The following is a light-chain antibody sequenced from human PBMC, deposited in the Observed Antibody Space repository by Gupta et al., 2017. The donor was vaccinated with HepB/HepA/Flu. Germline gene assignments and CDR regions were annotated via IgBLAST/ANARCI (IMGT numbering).Light chain of an antibody. CDR2: LNN. CDR3: AAWDVSLNGGV. Sequence: QSALTQPPSASGAPGQRVTISCSGGSSNIGSTAVNWYQQLPGTAPKLIIYLNNQRPSGVPDRFSGSKSGTSASLAISGLQSEDEADYYCAAWDVSLNGGVFGGGTKLTVL. V-gene: IGLV1-44*01. J-gene: IGLJ3*02. CDR1: SSNIGSTA.